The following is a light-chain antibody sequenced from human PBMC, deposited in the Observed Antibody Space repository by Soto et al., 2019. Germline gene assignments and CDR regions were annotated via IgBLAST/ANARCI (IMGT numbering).Light chain of an antibody. J-gene: IGKJ1*01. Sequence: EVVMTQSPATLSVSLGDRATLSCRASQSVSSNLAWYKQKPGQGPRLLIYGASTRATGIPDRLSGSGSGTDFPLTISRMEPEDFAVYYCQQYGSTGTFGQGTKVDIK. V-gene: IGKV3-20*01. CDR2: GAS. CDR1: QSVSSN. CDR3: QQYGSTGT.